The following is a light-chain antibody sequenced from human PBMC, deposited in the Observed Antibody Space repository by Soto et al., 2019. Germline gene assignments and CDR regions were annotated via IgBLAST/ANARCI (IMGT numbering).Light chain of an antibody. Sequence: EIVLTQSPGTVSLSPGERATLSCRASQSVTSSYLAWYQQKPGQAPRLLIYGVSSRATGIPDRFSGSVAGTDFTLTISRLEPEDFAVYYCQQYGDSPLTFGGGTKVEIK. V-gene: IGKV3-20*01. CDR1: QSVTSSY. J-gene: IGKJ4*01. CDR3: QQYGDSPLT. CDR2: GVS.